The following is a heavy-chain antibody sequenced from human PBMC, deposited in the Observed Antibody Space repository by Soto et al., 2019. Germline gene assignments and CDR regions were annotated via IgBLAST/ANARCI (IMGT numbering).Heavy chain of an antibody. CDR2: INRDANDI. Sequence: EVQLVESGGGLVQPGGALRLSCEASRGAFGDYWKHWVRQAPGKGMVWVSRINRDANDIIYADSVKGRFTASTDIAKNMVFLQMNSMRVEDTAVYYCERYVPHNWFNAGGQGALVNVSS. D-gene: IGHD3-10*02. J-gene: IGHJ5*02. CDR1: RGAFGDYW. V-gene: IGHV3-74*01. CDR3: ERYVPHNWFNA.